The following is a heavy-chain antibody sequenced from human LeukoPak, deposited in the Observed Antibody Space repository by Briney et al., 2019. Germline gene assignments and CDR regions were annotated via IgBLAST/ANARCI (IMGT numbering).Heavy chain of an antibody. Sequence: PGRSLRLSCAASGFTFSSYGMHWVRQAPGKGLEWVAVISYDGSNKYYADSVKGRFTISRDNSKNTLYLQMNSLRAEDTAVYYCGKDVGTAAAGTAEFDYWGQGTLVTVSS. CDR1: GFTFSSYG. J-gene: IGHJ4*02. D-gene: IGHD6-13*01. V-gene: IGHV3-30*18. CDR3: GKDVGTAAAGTAEFDY. CDR2: ISYDGSNK.